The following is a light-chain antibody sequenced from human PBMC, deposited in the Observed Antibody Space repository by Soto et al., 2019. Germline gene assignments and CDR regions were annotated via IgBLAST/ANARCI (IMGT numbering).Light chain of an antibody. CDR1: QSISSY. CDR3: QQSYSTPLT. Sequence: DIQMTQSPSSLSASVGDRVTITCRASQSISSYLNWYQQKPGKAPKLLIYDASSLQSGVPSRFSGSGSGTDFTLTISNLQPEDFATYYCQQSYSTPLTFVGGTKVEIK. CDR2: DAS. V-gene: IGKV1-39*01. J-gene: IGKJ4*01.